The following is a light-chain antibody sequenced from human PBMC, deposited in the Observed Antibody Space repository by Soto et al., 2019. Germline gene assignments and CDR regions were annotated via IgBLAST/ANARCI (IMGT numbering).Light chain of an antibody. V-gene: IGKV3-15*01. CDR3: QQYNNWPLT. CDR1: QSVSSN. CDR2: GAS. Sequence: EIVVTQSPATLSVSPGERATLSCWASQSVSSNLAWYQQKPGQAPRLLTYGASTRATGIPARFSGSGSGTEFTLTISSLQSEDFAVYYCQQYNNWPLTFGGGTKVDIK. J-gene: IGKJ4*01.